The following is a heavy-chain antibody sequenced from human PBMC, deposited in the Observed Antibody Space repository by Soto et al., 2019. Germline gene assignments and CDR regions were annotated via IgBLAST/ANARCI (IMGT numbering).Heavy chain of an antibody. V-gene: IGHV1-18*01. Sequence: PLVQSGAEVKKPGASVKVSCKASGYTFTNYGFTWVRQAPGQGLEWMGWINTYNGDTDYAQKFQGRVTVTTDTSXXTDYLEVRSLRADDTAVYYCSRAIPAGYGHPTLDSWGQGTLVTVSS. D-gene: IGHD5-18*01. CDR2: INTYNGDT. CDR1: GYTFTNYG. CDR3: SRAIPAGYGHPTLDS. J-gene: IGHJ5*01.